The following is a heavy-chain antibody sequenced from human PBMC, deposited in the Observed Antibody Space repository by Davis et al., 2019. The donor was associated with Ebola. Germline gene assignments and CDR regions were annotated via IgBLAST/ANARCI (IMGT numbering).Heavy chain of an antibody. V-gene: IGHV3-53*01. Sequence: GESLKISCAASGFTVSSNYMNWVRQAPGKGLEWVSVIYADDSTQYADSVKGRFTISRDNSKNTLYLKMNSLRAEDTAIYYCVGGFRYGFDSWGLGTLVTVSS. D-gene: IGHD5-18*01. CDR2: IYADDST. CDR3: VGGFRYGFDS. J-gene: IGHJ4*02. CDR1: GFTVSSNY.